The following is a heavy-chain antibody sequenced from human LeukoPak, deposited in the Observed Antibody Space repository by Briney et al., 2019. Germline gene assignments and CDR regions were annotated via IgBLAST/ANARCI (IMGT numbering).Heavy chain of an antibody. CDR3: AKTYYDSGGYYFEYFQH. Sequence: GGSLRLSCVASGFTFDDYAMHWVRQAPGKGLEWVSGISWNSATIGYADSLKGRFTISRDNAKNSLYLQKNSLRPEDTALYYCAKTYYDSGGYYFEYFQHWGQGTLVTVSS. D-gene: IGHD3-22*01. J-gene: IGHJ1*01. CDR2: ISWNSATI. V-gene: IGHV3-9*01. CDR1: GFTFDDYA.